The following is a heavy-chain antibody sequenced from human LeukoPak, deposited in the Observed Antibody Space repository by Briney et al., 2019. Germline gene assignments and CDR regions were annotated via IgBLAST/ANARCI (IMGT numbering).Heavy chain of an antibody. D-gene: IGHD1-1*01. CDR2: ISGDGGRT. CDR3: AKDHTTTGTTPGAY. J-gene: IGHJ4*02. V-gene: IGHV3-43*02. CDR1: GFTFDDYA. Sequence: GGSLRLSCAASGFTFDDYAMHWVRQAPGKGLEWVSLISGDGGRTSYADSVRGRFTISRDNSKNSLYLQMNSLRTEDTALYYCAKDHTTTGTTPGAYWGQGTLVTVSS.